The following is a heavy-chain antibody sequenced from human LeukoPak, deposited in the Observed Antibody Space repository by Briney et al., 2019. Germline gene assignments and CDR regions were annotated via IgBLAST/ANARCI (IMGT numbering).Heavy chain of an antibody. CDR3: ARDGFDGSYYYYYMDV. CDR1: GGSISSYY. Sequence: SETLSLTCTVSGGSISSYYWSCIRQPAGKGLEWIGRIYTSGSTNYNPSLKSRVTMSVDTSKNQFSLKLSSVTAADTAVYYCARDGFDGSYYYYYMDVWGKGTTVTVSS. J-gene: IGHJ6*03. CDR2: IYTSGST. V-gene: IGHV4-4*07. D-gene: IGHD1-26*01.